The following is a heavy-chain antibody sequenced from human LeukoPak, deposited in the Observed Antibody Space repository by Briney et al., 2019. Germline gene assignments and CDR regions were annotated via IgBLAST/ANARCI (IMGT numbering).Heavy chain of an antibody. CDR1: GFTFSSYW. V-gene: IGHV3-74*01. CDR2: MNSDGSST. Sequence: GGSLRLSCAASGFTFSSYWMHWVRQAPGKGLVWVSRMNSDGSSTSYADSVRGRFPISRDNAKNTLYLQMNSLRAEDTAVYYCAVRGYSGYDTSYFAYWGQGTLVTVSS. J-gene: IGHJ4*02. D-gene: IGHD5-12*01. CDR3: AVRGYSGYDTSYFAY.